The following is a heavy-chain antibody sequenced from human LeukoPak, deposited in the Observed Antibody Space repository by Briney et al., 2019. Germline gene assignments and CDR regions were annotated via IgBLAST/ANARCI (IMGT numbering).Heavy chain of an antibody. V-gene: IGHV4-61*02. CDR3: ARVQSEVVVAATRSYYYYGMDV. J-gene: IGHJ6*02. D-gene: IGHD2-15*01. CDR1: GGSISSGSYY. CDR2: IYTSGST. Sequence: SETLSLTCTVSGGSISSGSYYWSWIRQPAGKGLEWIGRIYTSGSTSYNPSLKSRVTISVDTSKNQFSLKLSPVTAADTAVYYCARVQSEVVVAATRSYYYYGMDVWGQGTTVTVSS.